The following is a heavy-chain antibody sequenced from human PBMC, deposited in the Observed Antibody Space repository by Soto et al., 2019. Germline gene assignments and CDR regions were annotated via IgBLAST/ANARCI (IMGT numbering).Heavy chain of an antibody. J-gene: IGHJ4*02. CDR2: IYTGGST. D-gene: IGHD2-15*01. CDR3: ERRLLMCSGGSRAAEH. V-gene: IGHV3-53*01. Sequence: EVSLRLSCAASGFTVSSNYMSWFRQAPGKGLEWVSGIYTGGSTYYADSVKGRFTISKDNSKNTLYLQMNSLRAEDTAVYYCERRLLMCSGGSRAAEHWGQGTLVTV. CDR1: GFTVSSNY.